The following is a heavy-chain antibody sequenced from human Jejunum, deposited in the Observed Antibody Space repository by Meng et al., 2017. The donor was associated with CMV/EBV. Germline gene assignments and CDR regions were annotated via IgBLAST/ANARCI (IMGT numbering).Heavy chain of an antibody. V-gene: IGHV4-4*07. CDR2: FYSSDTY. CDR3: ARGPGASTREGFDY. Sequence: LQESGPGLVKPSEPLSLTCTVSGGSINNYYWSWIRQSAEKGLEWIGRFYSSDTYNYHPSLNSRVTMSLDTSKNQFSLNLRSVTAADTAIYYCARGPGASTREGFDYWGLGTLVTVSS. D-gene: IGHD1-26*01. J-gene: IGHJ4*02. CDR1: GGSINNYY.